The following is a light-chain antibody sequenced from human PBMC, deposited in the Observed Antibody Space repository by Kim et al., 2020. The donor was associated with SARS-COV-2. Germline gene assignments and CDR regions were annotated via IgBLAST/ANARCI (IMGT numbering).Light chain of an antibody. Sequence: RQTVTITCTGNSNNVGYQGAAWLQQHQGHPPKVVSYRNYGRPSGISERFSASRSGDTASLTITGLHPEDEADYYCSAWDNSLTAWVFGGGTQLTVL. CDR3: SAWDNSLTAWV. CDR1: SNNVGYQG. J-gene: IGLJ3*02. V-gene: IGLV10-54*04. CDR2: RNY.